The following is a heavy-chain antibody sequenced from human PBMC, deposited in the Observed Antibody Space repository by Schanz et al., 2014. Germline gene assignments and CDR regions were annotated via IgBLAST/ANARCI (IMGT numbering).Heavy chain of an antibody. CDR3: AKDRQTTVNRVGYYYGMDV. CDR2: VSSYDTTV. Sequence: QVQLLESGGGLFKPGGSLRLSCAGSGFTFADYYMTWIRQAPGKGLEWISYVSSYDTTVSYTDSVKGRFTISRDNAKNSLYLQMNSLRAEDTALYYCAKDRQTTVNRVGYYYGMDVWGQGTTVTVSS. J-gene: IGHJ6*02. D-gene: IGHD4-4*01. CDR1: GFTFADYY. V-gene: IGHV3-11*01.